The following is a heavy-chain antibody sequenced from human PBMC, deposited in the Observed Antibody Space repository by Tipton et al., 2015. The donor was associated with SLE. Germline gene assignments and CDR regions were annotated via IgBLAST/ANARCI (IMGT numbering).Heavy chain of an antibody. J-gene: IGHJ4*02. CDR2: IDHTGST. CDR3: ARLAHYNSNWYLGV. V-gene: IGHV4-34*01. CDR1: GGSFSGYQ. D-gene: IGHD3-22*01. Sequence: TLSLTCAVYGGSFSGYQWGWIRQPPGKGLEWIGEIDHTGSTNYNPSLKSRVTISVDTSKNQFSLRLRSVTAADTAVYYCARLAHYNSNWYLGVWGQGSLVTVSS.